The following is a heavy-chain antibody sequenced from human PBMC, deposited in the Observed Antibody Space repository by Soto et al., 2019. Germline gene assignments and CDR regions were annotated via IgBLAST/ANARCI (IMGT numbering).Heavy chain of an antibody. Sequence: GGSLRLSCAASGFTFSSYGMHWVRQAPGKGLEWVAVISYDGSNKYYADSVKGRFTISRDNSKNTLYLQMNSLRAEDTAVYYCAKGPVPAANSVRYYYGMDVWGQGTTVTVSS. J-gene: IGHJ6*02. V-gene: IGHV3-30*18. CDR1: GFTFSSYG. D-gene: IGHD2-2*01. CDR3: AKGPVPAANSVRYYYGMDV. CDR2: ISYDGSNK.